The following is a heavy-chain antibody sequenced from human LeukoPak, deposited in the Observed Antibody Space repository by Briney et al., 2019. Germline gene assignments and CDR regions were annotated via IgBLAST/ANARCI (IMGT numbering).Heavy chain of an antibody. V-gene: IGHV7-4-1*01. CDR2: INTNTGNP. Sequence: GASVKVSCKASGGTFSSFAISWVRQAPGQGLEWMGWINTNTGNPTYARDFTGRFVFSLDTSVRTAYLQIDSLRPEDTAVYYCARVGGGGYCSDGTCYPTYWGQGTLVTVSS. CDR1: GGTFSSFA. J-gene: IGHJ4*02. D-gene: IGHD2-15*01. CDR3: ARVGGGGYCSDGTCYPTY.